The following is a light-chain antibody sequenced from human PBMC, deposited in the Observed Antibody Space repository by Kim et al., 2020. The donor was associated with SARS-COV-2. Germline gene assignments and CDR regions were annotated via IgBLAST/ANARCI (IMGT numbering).Light chain of an antibody. CDR2: DAS. Sequence: VSPGERAPLSCRASQNVGSKLAWYQQKPGQVPRLLIYDASTRATVIPARFSGSGSGTEFTLNISSLQSEDFAVYYCHQYNKWPLYSFGQGTKLEIK. CDR3: HQYNKWPLYS. CDR1: QNVGSK. V-gene: IGKV3-15*01. J-gene: IGKJ2*03.